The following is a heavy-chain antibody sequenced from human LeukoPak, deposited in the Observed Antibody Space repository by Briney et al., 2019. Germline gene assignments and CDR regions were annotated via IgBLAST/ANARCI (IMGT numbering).Heavy chain of an antibody. J-gene: IGHJ4*02. CDR3: ARDRYHYYDSSGYFDY. CDR2: ISYDGSNK. Sequence: SCKASGGTFSSYAMHWVRQAPGKGLEWVAVISYDGSNKYYADSVKGRFTISRDNSKNTLYLQMNSLRAEDTAVYYCARDRYHYYDSSGYFDYWGQGTLVTVSS. CDR1: GGTFSSYA. D-gene: IGHD3-22*01. V-gene: IGHV3-30*04.